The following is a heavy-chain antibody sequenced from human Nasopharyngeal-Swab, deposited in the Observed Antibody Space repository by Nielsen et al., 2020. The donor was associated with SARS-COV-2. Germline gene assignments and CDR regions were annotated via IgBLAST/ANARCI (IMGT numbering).Heavy chain of an antibody. CDR3: ARGGIRLSGSGHQYYYYYGMDV. CDR2: ISGDGGST. D-gene: IGHD3-3*01. Sequence: WIRQPPGKGLEWVSLISGDGGSTYYADSVKGRFAISRDNSKNSLYLQMNSLRAEDTAVYYCARGGIRLSGSGHQYYYYYGMDVWGQGTTVTVSS. J-gene: IGHJ6*02. V-gene: IGHV3-43*02.